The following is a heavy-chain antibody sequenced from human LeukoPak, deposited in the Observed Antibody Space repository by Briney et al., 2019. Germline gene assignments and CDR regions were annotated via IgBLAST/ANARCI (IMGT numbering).Heavy chain of an antibody. CDR1: GYSISSGYY. J-gene: IGHJ3*02. V-gene: IGHV4-30-4*08. Sequence: PSETLSLTCTVSGYSISSGYYWGWIRQPPGKGLEWIGYIYYSGSTYYNPSLKSRVTISVDTSKNQFSLKLSSVTAADTAVYYCARAATMVRGVTIDAFDIWGQGTMVTVSS. CDR2: IYYSGST. D-gene: IGHD3-10*01. CDR3: ARAATMVRGVTIDAFDI.